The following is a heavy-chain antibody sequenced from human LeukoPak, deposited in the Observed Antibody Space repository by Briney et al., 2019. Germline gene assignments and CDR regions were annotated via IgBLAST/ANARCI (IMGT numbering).Heavy chain of an antibody. D-gene: IGHD2-15*01. CDR1: GFTFNSYV. CDR2: IIGGGGGT. J-gene: IGHJ4*02. V-gene: IGHV3-23*01. Sequence: PGGSLRLSCAASGFTFNSYVMSWVRQAPGKGLEWVSGIIGGGGGTWYADSLKGRFTISRDNSKNTLYLQMNSLRAEDTAVYYCARYCGDSSCYSGFDYWGRGTLVTVSS. CDR3: ARYCGDSSCYSGFDY.